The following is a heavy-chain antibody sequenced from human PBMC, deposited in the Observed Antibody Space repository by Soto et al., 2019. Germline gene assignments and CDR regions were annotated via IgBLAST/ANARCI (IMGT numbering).Heavy chain of an antibody. CDR1: GSSISSGGYY. CDR2: IYYSGST. J-gene: IGHJ4*02. Sequence: PSETLSLTCTVSGSSISSGGYYWSWIRQHPGKGLEWIGYIYYSGSTYYNPSLKSRVTISVDTSKNQFSLKLSSVRAEDTAIYYFAKDRGVHGKDFVGDFWGQGTLVTVSS. CDR3: AKDRGVHGKDFVGDF. V-gene: IGHV4-31*03. D-gene: IGHD3-10*01.